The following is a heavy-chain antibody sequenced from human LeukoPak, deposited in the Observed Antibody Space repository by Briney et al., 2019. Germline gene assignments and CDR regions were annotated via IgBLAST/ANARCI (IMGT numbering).Heavy chain of an antibody. D-gene: IGHD4-23*01. CDR1: GFTFSSYG. V-gene: IGHV3-30*19. CDR3: ARGARKGDDYGGFFDY. J-gene: IGHJ4*02. Sequence: GGSLRLSCAASGFTFSSYGMHWVRQAPGKGLEWVAVVSYDGSYKDYADSVKGRFTISRDNSRNTLYLQMNSLRAQDTAVYYCARGARKGDDYGGFFDYWGQGTLVTVSS. CDR2: VSYDGSYK.